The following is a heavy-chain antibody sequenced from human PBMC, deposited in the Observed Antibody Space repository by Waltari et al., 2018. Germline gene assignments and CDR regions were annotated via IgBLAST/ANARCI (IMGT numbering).Heavy chain of an antibody. CDR1: GGSISSSSYY. V-gene: IGHV4-39*07. J-gene: IGHJ6*02. CDR2: IYYSGST. D-gene: IGHD6-13*01. CDR3: ARGYSIPEIYYYYYYGMDV. Sequence: QLQLQESGPGLVKPSETLSLTCTVSGGSISSSSYYWGWLRQPPGKGLEWIGSIYYSGSTYYNPSLKSRVTISVDTSKNQFSLKLSSVTAADTAVYYCARGYSIPEIYYYYYYGMDVWGQGTTVTVSS.